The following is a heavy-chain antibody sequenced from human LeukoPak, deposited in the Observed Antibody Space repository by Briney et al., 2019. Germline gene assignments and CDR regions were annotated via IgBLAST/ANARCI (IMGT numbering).Heavy chain of an antibody. D-gene: IGHD4-23*01. J-gene: IGHJ4*02. CDR1: GGSISSYY. Sequence: SGTLSLTCTVSGGSISSYYWSWIRQPPGKGLEWIGYIYYSGSTNYNPSLKSRVTMSVDTSKNQFSLKLSSVTAADTAVYYCAREGRWSTEFDYWGQGTLVTVSS. V-gene: IGHV4-59*12. CDR3: AREGRWSTEFDY. CDR2: IYYSGST.